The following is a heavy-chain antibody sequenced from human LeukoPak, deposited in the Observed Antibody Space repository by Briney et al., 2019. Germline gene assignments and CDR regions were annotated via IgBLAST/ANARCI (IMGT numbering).Heavy chain of an antibody. D-gene: IGHD3-22*01. Sequence: ASVKVSCKASGYTFTGYYMHWVRQAPGQGLEWMGWINPNSGGTNYAQKFQGRVTMTRDTSISTAYMELSRLRSEDTAVYYCARQYYDSREGFDYWGQGTLVTVSS. J-gene: IGHJ4*02. CDR1: GYTFTGYY. CDR2: INPNSGGT. V-gene: IGHV1-2*02. CDR3: ARQYYDSREGFDY.